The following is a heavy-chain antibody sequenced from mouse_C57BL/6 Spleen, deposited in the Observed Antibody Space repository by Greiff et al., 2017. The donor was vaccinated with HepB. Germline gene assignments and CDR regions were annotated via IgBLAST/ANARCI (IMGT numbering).Heavy chain of an antibody. Sequence: QVHVKQPGAELVKPGASVKMSCKASGYTFTSYWITWVKQRPGQGLEWIGDIYPGSGSTNYNEKFKSKATLTVDTSSSTAYMQLSSLTSEDSAVYYCARGPYYYGSSSWFAYWGQGTLVTVSA. J-gene: IGHJ3*01. CDR3: ARGPYYYGSSSWFAY. CDR2: IYPGSGST. V-gene: IGHV1-55*01. D-gene: IGHD1-1*01. CDR1: GYTFTSYW.